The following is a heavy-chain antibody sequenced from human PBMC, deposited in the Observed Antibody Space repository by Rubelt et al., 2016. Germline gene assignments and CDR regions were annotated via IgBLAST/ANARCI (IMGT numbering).Heavy chain of an antibody. CDR1: GFTFSSYW. V-gene: IGHV3-74*01. D-gene: IGHD3-22*01. Sequence: GFTFSSYWMHWVRQAPGKGLVWVSRINSDGSSTSYADSVKGRFTISRDNAKNTLYLQMNSLRAEDTAVYYCARETRYDSSGYSPYGMDVWGQGTTVTVSS. J-gene: IGHJ6*02. CDR2: INSDGSST. CDR3: ARETRYDSSGYSPYGMDV.